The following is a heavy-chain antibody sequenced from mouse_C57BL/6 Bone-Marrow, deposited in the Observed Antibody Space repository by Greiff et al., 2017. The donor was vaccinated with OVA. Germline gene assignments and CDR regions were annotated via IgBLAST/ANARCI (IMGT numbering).Heavy chain of an antibody. J-gene: IGHJ1*03. V-gene: IGHV1-55*01. D-gene: IGHD2-2*01. CDR3: ARVQGLLWLRRHGYFDV. Sequence: QVQLQQPGAELVKPGASVKMSCKASGYTFTSYWITWVKQRPGQGLEWIGDIYPGSGSTNYNEKFKSKATLTVDTSSSTAFMQLSSLTSEASAVYYCARVQGLLWLRRHGYFDVWGTGTTVTVSS. CDR2: IYPGSGST. CDR1: GYTFTSYW.